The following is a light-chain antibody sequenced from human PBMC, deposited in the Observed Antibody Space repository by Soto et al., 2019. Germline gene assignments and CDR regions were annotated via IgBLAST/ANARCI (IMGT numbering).Light chain of an antibody. V-gene: IGKV1-33*01. J-gene: IGKJ3*01. Sequence: DIQMTQSPSSLSASVGDRVTITCQASQDIRKYLNWYQQKPGRAPNLLIYGASNLETGVPSRFSGSGYGTDFTFTISSLQPEDIATYSCQHYDNLPPFTFGPGTKVAIK. CDR2: GAS. CDR1: QDIRKY. CDR3: QHYDNLPPFT.